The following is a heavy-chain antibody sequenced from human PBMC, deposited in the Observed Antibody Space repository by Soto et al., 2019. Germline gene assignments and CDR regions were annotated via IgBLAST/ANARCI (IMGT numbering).Heavy chain of an antibody. D-gene: IGHD2-2*01. CDR1: GFSLSTDGVG. Sequence: QITLKESGPPLVKPTQTLTLTCTFSGFSLSTDGVGVGWIRQPPGKALEWLALIYWDDDQRYSPSLKTRLTITKDTSKNPVVITMTNMDPVDTATYYCAHAYGGTSWPNDAFDVWGQGTVVTVSS. J-gene: IGHJ3*01. V-gene: IGHV2-5*02. CDR3: AHAYGGTSWPNDAFDV. CDR2: IYWDDDQ.